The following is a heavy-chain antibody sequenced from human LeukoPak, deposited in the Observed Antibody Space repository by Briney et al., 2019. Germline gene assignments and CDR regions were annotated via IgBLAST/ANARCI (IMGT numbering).Heavy chain of an antibody. Sequence: SQTLSLTCAISGDSVSRTDAGWNWIRQSPSRGLEWLGRIYYRSHWYGDDALSVKSRITINPDTSKNQFSLQLNSVTPEDTAVYYCARAIPGLWFGIQQNWFDPWGQGTLVTVSS. CDR3: ARAIPGLWFGIQQNWFDP. J-gene: IGHJ5*02. CDR2: IYYRSHWYG. D-gene: IGHD3-10*01. V-gene: IGHV6-1*01. CDR1: GDSVSRTDAG.